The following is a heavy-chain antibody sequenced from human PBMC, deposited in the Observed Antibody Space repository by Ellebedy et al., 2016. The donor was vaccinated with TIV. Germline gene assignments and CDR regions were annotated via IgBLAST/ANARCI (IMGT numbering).Heavy chain of an antibody. CDR1: GFVFSSYT. CDR3: ATERRNYYNGMDV. CDR2: IWYDGSNI. V-gene: IGHV3-33*08. Sequence: GESLKISCAASGFVFSSYTMNWVRQAPGKGLEWVADIWYDGSNIYYADSVKGRFTISRDNSENTLYLQMNSLRAEDTGVYYCATERRNYYNGMDVWGQGTTVTVSS. D-gene: IGHD2/OR15-2a*01. J-gene: IGHJ6*02.